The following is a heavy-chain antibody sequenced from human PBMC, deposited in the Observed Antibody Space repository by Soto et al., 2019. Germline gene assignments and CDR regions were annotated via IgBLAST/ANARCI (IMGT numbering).Heavy chain of an antibody. CDR1: GFTFGGYG. CDR2: ISYDGRNT. D-gene: IGHD3-10*01. V-gene: IGHV3-33*01. J-gene: IGHJ4*02. CDR3: ARAKWHDGSGRVREFDY. Sequence: GGSLRLSCAASGFTFGGYGMHWVRQAPGKGLEWAAAISYDGRNTYYADSVQGRFAISRDNSKNTMYLQMNSLRVEDTAVYYCARAKWHDGSGRVREFDYWGQGALVTVSS.